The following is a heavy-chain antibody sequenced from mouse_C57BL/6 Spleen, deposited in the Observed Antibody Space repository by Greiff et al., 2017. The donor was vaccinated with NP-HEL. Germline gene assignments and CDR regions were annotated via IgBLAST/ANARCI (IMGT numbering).Heavy chain of an antibody. CDR1: GFTFSDYG. D-gene: IGHD1-1*01. V-gene: IGHV5-17*01. CDR3: ARGQFTTVVATNWYFDV. CDR2: ISSGSSTI. Sequence: EVQVVESGGGLVKPGGSLKLSCAASGFTFSDYGMHWVRQAPEKGLEWVAYISSGSSTIYYADTVKGRFTISRDNAKNTLFLQMTSLRSEDTAMYYCARGQFTTVVATNWYFDVWGTGTTVTVSS. J-gene: IGHJ1*03.